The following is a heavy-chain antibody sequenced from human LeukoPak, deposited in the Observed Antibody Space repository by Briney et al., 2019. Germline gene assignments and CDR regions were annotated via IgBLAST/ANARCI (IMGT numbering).Heavy chain of an antibody. CDR1: GGSFSGYY. V-gene: IGHV4-34*01. CDR3: ARTGGDYGISGYYFDY. J-gene: IGHJ4*02. CDR2: INHSGST. Sequence: KPSETLSLTCAVYGGSFSGYYWSWIRQPPGKGLEWIGEINHSGSTNYNPSLKSRVTISVDTSKNQFSLKLSSVTAADTAVYYCARTGGDYGISGYYFDYWGQGTLVTVSS. D-gene: IGHD4-17*01.